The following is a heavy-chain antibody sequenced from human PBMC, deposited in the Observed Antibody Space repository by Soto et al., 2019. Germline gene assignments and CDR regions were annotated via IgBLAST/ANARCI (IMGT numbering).Heavy chain of an antibody. D-gene: IGHD3-10*01. CDR1: GGSISSSNW. CDR3: AREGSGTSFFDY. Sequence: QVQLQESGPGLVKPSGTLSLTCAVSGGSISSSNWWSWVRQPPGKGLEWIGETHHSGTTNYNPSLKSRVTISVDKSKNQFSLKLSSVTAAATALYYCAREGSGTSFFDYWGQGTLVTVSS. CDR2: THHSGTT. V-gene: IGHV4-4*02. J-gene: IGHJ4*02.